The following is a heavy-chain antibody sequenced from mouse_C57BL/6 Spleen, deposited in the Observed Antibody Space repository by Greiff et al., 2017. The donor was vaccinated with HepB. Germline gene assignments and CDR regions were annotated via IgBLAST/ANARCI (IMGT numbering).Heavy chain of an antibody. CDR2: IDPNSGNT. J-gene: IGHJ2*01. CDR1: GYTFTSYW. Sequence: QVQLQQPGAELVKPGASVKLSCKASGYTFTSYWMHWVKQRPGRGLGWIGRIDPNSGNTKYNEKFKSKATLTVDKPSSTAYVQLSRLTSEDSAVYYCARSGLRWYYFDYWGQGTTLTVSS. V-gene: IGHV1-72*01. CDR3: ARSGLRWYYFDY. D-gene: IGHD1-1*02.